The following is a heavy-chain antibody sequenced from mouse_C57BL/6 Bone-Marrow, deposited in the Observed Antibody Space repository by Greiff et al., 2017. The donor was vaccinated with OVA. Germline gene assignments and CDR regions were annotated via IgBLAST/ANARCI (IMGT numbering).Heavy chain of an antibody. D-gene: IGHD1-2*01. CDR3: ARGGTARGYCDY. CDR2: IHPNSGST. V-gene: IGHV1-64*01. CDR1: GYTFTSYW. Sequence: QVQLQQPGAELVKPGASVKLSCKASGYTFTSYWMHWVKQRPGQGLEWIGMIHPNSGSTNYNEKFKSKATLTVDKSSSTAYMQLSSLTSEDSAVYDCARGGTARGYCDYWGQGTTLTVSS. J-gene: IGHJ2*01.